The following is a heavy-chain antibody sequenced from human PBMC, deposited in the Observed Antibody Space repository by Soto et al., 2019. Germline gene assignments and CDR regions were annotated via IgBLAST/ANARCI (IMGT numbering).Heavy chain of an antibody. V-gene: IGHV3-30*14. D-gene: IGHD2-15*01. J-gene: IGHJ3*02. CDR2: ISEDGGNK. CDR1: GLTFTSYA. Sequence: QVHLVESGGGVVQAGRSLRLSCTASGLTFTSYAIHWVRQAPGKGLEWVSVISEDGGNKYFAESVRGRFLISRDNSKNTVYLQMNNLSPEDTAVYYCATWLLREHAFDIWGLGTMVTVSS. CDR3: ATWLLREHAFDI.